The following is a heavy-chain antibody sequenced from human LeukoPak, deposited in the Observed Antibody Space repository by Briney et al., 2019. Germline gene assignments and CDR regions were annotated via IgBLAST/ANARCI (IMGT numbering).Heavy chain of an antibody. CDR2: ISGSGGST. CDR1: GFTFSSYA. J-gene: IGHJ4*02. Sequence: PGGSLRLSCLTSGFTFSSYAMSWVRQAPGKGLEWVSAISGSGGSTYYADSVKGRFTISRDNPKNTLYLQMNSPRAEDTAVYYCAKEDTAMAPPGYWGQGTLVTVSS. CDR3: AKEDTAMAPPGY. D-gene: IGHD5-18*01. V-gene: IGHV3-23*01.